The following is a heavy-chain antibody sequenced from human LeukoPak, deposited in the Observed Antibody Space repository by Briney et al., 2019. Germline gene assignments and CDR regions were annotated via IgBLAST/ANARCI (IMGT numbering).Heavy chain of an antibody. D-gene: IGHD3-10*01. CDR2: ISGSGGST. J-gene: IGHJ4*02. V-gene: IGHV3-23*01. CDR1: GFTFSSYA. Sequence: PGGSLRLSCAASGFTFSSYAMSWVRQAPGKGLEWVSAISGSGGSTYYADSVKGRFTISRDNSKNTLYLQMNSLRAGDTAVYYCAKDVWFGESYYFDYWGQGTLVTVSS. CDR3: AKDVWFGESYYFDY.